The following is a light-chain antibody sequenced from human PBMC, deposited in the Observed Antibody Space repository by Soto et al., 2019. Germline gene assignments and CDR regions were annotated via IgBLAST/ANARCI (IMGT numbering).Light chain of an antibody. Sequence: EVVLTQSPGTLSLSPGARATLSCGASQFVSSTYLAWYQQKPGQAPRVLIYGTSSRATGIPDRFSGSGSGTDFTLTISRLEPEDFAIYYCQQCGESPNTFGQGTRLEIK. J-gene: IGKJ5*01. CDR2: GTS. CDR3: QQCGESPNT. CDR1: QFVSSTY. V-gene: IGKV3-20*01.